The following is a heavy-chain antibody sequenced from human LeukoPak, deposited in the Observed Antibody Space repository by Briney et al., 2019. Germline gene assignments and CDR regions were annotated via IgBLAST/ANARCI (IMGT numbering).Heavy chain of an antibody. CDR1: GASFRAYY. V-gene: IGHV4-34*01. J-gene: IGHJ2*01. CDR3: ASSRDLYLDAFTSYWYFDV. CDR2: INDSGHG. Sequence: SETLSLTCAVYGASFRAYYWSWIRQAPGKGLEWIGEINDSGHGRYNASLKSRVTMSVDTSKNQLSLKLKSVTAADTAVYYCASSRDLYLDAFTSYWYFDVWGRGFLVTVSS. D-gene: IGHD3-16*01.